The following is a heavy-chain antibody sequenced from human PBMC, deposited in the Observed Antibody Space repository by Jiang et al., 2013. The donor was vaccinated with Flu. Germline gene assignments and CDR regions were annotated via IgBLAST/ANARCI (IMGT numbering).Heavy chain of an antibody. CDR3: ARGQYTGKYFGALDI. D-gene: IGHD1-26*01. CDR2: ITTSGAYI. V-gene: IGHV3-21*06. J-gene: IGHJ3*02. Sequence: VQLVESGGGLVKPGGSLRLSCAASEFTFSAYTMNWVRQAPGRGLEWVSSITTSGAYIYYADSVKGRFAISRDNAKNSLYLQMNSLRAEDTAVYFCARGQYTGKYFGALDIWGQGTTVTVSS. CDR1: EFTFSAYT.